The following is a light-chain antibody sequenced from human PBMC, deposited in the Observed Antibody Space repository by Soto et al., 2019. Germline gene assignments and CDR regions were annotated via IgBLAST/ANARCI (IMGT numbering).Light chain of an antibody. CDR2: NVS. Sequence: QSVLTQPASVSGSPAQSITISCTGTSNDVGGYNHVSWYQQSPGKVPKLFIYNVSNRPSGVSDRFSGSKSGNTASLTISGLQAEDESDYFCTSSTSGSLYVFGTGTKVHRP. V-gene: IGLV2-14*01. CDR3: TSSTSGSLYV. J-gene: IGLJ1*01. CDR1: SNDVGGYNH.